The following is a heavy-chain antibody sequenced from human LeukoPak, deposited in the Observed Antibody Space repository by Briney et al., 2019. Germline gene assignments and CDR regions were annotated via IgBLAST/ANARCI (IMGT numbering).Heavy chain of an antibody. CDR3: ARAEIAVAGRGFDY. D-gene: IGHD6-19*01. CDR2: MNPNSGNT. J-gene: IGHJ4*02. V-gene: IGHV1-8*01. Sequence: ASVKVSCKASGYTFTSYDINWVRQATGQGLEWMGWMNPNSGNTGYAQKFQGRVTMTRNTSISTAYMELSSLRSEDTAVYYCARAEIAVAGRGFDYWGQGTLVTVSS. CDR1: GYTFTSYD.